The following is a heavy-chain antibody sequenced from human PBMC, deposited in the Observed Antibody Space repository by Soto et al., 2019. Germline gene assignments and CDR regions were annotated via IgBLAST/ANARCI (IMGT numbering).Heavy chain of an antibody. V-gene: IGHV3-74*01. CDR1: GFTFSRYW. Sequence: LRLSCAASGFTFSRYWMHWVRQAPGKGLVWVSRINPDGSSTNYADSVKGRFTISRDSAKNTLYLQVNSARVEDTAVYYCARCSANSCYSYGVDVWGQGTTVNVSS. CDR2: INPDGSST. D-gene: IGHD2-15*01. J-gene: IGHJ6*02. CDR3: ARCSANSCYSYGVDV.